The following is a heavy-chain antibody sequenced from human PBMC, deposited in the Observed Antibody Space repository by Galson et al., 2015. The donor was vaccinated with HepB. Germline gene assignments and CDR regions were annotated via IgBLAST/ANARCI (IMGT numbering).Heavy chain of an antibody. CDR3: ARDGLYSSSSLPFDY. D-gene: IGHD6-6*01. CDR2: ISSSSSYI. V-gene: IGHV3-21*01. Sequence: SLRLSCAASGFTFSSYSMNWVRQAPGKGLEWVSSISSSSSYIYYADSVKGRFTISRDNAKNSLYLQMNSLRAEDTAVYYYARDGLYSSSSLPFDYWGQGTLVTVSS. CDR1: GFTFSSYS. J-gene: IGHJ4*02.